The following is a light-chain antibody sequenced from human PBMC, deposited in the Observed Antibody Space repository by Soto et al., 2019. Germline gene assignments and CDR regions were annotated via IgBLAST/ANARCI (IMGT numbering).Light chain of an antibody. CDR2: DVS. CDR3: QQYNNWPFS. CDR1: QGVTTN. J-gene: IGKJ5*01. Sequence: EIVMTQSPATLSVSPGERATLSCRAGQGVTTNFAWYQQKSGQSPRLLIYDVSIRATGVQARFSATGSETDFTLTIRGLQSEDSAVYFCQQYNNWPFSFGQGTRLEI. V-gene: IGKV3-15*01.